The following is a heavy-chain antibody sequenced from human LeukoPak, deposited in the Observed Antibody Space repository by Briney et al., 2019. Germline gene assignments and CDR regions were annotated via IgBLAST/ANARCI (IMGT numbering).Heavy chain of an antibody. Sequence: GGSLRLSCAASGFTFSSYTMNWVRQAPGKGLEWVSSISSSSSYIYYADSVKGRFTISRDNAKNSLYLQMNSLRAEDTAVYYCARGEGGAAFDIWAKGQWSPSLQ. CDR2: ISSSSSYI. D-gene: IGHD3-16*01. V-gene: IGHV3-21*01. CDR3: ARGEGGAAFDI. CDR1: GFTFSSYT. J-gene: IGHJ3*02.